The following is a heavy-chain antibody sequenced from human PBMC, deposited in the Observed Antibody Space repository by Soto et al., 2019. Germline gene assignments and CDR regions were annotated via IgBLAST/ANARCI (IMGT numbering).Heavy chain of an antibody. CDR2: IYYSGST. CDR1: GGSISSSSYY. D-gene: IGHD4-4*01. J-gene: IGHJ3*02. V-gene: IGHV4-39*07. Sequence: SETLSLTCTVSGGSISSSSYYWGWIRQPPGKGLEWIGSIYYSGSTYYNPSLKSRVTISGDTSKNQFSLKLSSVTAADTAVYYCARDVVTTGSWDAFDIWGQGTMVTVSS. CDR3: ARDVVTTGSWDAFDI.